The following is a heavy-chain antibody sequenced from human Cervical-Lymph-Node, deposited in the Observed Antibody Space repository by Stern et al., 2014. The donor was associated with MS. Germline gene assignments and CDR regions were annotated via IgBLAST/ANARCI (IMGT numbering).Heavy chain of an antibody. CDR1: GGSISSGDYY. D-gene: IGHD2-15*01. CDR3: ARGVGYCRGGSCYYYGMDV. Sequence: QLQLQESGPGLVKPSQTLSLTCTVSGGSISSGDYYWSWIRPPAGTGLEWIVRIYTSGSTNYHPSLKSRATISVDTSRKPFSLRLTSATAADTAVYYCARGVGYCRGGSCYYYGMDVWGQGTTVTVSS. CDR2: IYTSGST. V-gene: IGHV4-61*02. J-gene: IGHJ6*02.